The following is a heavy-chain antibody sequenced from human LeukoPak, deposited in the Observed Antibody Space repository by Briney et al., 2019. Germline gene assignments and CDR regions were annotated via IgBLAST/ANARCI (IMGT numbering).Heavy chain of an antibody. D-gene: IGHD5-18*01. CDR2: INPNSGGT. CDR1: GYTFTGYY. CDR3: ARSMRSGYTFGSFDY. Sequence: GASVKVSCKASGYTFTGYYMHWVRQAPGQGLEWMGWINPNSGGTNYAQKFQGRVTMTRDTSISTAYMELSRLRSDDTAVYYCARSMRSGYTFGSFDYWGQGTLVTASS. V-gene: IGHV1-2*02. J-gene: IGHJ4*02.